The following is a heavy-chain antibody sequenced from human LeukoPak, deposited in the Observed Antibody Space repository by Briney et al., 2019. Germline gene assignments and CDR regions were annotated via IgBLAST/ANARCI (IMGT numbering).Heavy chain of an antibody. CDR1: GFTFSSYA. Sequence: GGSLRLSCAASGFTFSSYAMSWVRQAPGKGLEWVSAISGSGGSTYYADSVKGRFTISRDNSKNTLYLQMNSLRAEDTAVYYCAKGGWSCSGGSCEFDYWGQGTLVTVSS. V-gene: IGHV3-23*01. CDR2: ISGSGGST. D-gene: IGHD2-15*01. CDR3: AKGGWSCSGGSCEFDY. J-gene: IGHJ4*02.